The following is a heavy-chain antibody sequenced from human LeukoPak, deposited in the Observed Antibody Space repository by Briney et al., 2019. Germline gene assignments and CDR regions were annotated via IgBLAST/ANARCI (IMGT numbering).Heavy chain of an antibody. CDR1: GGSISTYY. CDR2: IYYSGST. D-gene: IGHD6-13*01. J-gene: IGHJ4*02. CDR3: ARASSSWYTTFDY. V-gene: IGHV4-59*08. Sequence: SETLSLTCTVSGGSISTYYWSWIRQPPGKGLEWIGYIYYSGSTNYNPPLKSRVTISVDTSKNQFSLKLSSVTAADTAVYYCARASSSWYTTFDYWGQGTLVTVSS.